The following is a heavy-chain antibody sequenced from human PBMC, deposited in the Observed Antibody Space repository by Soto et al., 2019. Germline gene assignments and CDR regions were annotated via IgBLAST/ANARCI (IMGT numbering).Heavy chain of an antibody. CDR3: ARGGAAPYYYYGMDV. CDR1: GYTFSTSG. J-gene: IGHJ6*02. D-gene: IGHD2-15*01. CDR2: ISTYNGDT. V-gene: IGHV1-18*01. Sequence: QVQLVQSGAEVRKPGASVKVSCKASGYTFSTSGMSWLRQAPGQGLEWMGWISTYNGDTNDAPKFQDRVTMTSDTSTSTGYMELRSLRSDDTAVYYCARGGAAPYYYYGMDVWGQGTRVTVSS.